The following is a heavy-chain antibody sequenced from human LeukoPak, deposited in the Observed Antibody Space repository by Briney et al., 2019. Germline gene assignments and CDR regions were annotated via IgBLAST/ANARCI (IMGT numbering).Heavy chain of an antibody. CDR2: ISWNSGSI. CDR1: GFTFDDYA. Sequence: GRSLRLSCAASGFTFDDYAMHWVRQAPGKGLEWVSGISWNSGSIGYADSVKGRFTISRDNAKNSLYLQMNSLRAEDMALYYCAKDISKEVGAFYIWGQGTMVTVSS. V-gene: IGHV3-9*03. J-gene: IGHJ3*02. CDR3: AKDISKEVGAFYI.